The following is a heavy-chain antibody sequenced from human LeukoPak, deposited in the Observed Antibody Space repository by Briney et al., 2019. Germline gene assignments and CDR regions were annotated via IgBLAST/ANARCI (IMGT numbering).Heavy chain of an antibody. D-gene: IGHD4-17*01. V-gene: IGHV4-59*01. CDR2: IYYSGST. CDR1: GGSISSYY. J-gene: IGHJ6*03. CDR3: ARGLQAVTTDYYYMDV. Sequence: SETLSLTCTVSGGSISSYYWSWIRQPPGKGLEWIGYIYYSGSTNYNPSLKSRVTISVDTSKNQFSLKLSSVTAADTAVYYCARGLQAVTTDYYYMDVWGKGTTVTISS.